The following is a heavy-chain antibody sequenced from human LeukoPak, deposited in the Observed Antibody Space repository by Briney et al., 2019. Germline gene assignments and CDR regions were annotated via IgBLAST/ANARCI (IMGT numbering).Heavy chain of an antibody. D-gene: IGHD3-22*01. J-gene: IGHJ3*02. Sequence: ASVKVSCKASGYTFTGYYMHWVRQAPGQGLEWMGWINPNSGGTNYAQKFQGRVIMTRDTSISTAYMELSRLRSEDTAVYYCARNYGYDSSGYLRDAFDIWGQGTMVTVSS. CDR3: ARNYGYDSSGYLRDAFDI. CDR2: INPNSGGT. CDR1: GYTFTGYY. V-gene: IGHV1-2*02.